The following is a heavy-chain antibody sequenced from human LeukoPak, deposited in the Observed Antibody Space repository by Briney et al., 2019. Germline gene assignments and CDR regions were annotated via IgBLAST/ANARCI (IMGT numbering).Heavy chain of an antibody. J-gene: IGHJ4*02. CDR2: IYTSGRN. CDR1: GHSRNSYY. Sequence: PSETPSLTCTVSGHSRNSYYWSWIPQPAGKGLQWLGRIYTSGRNNYNPSLESRVTKPEGKSKKQVSLKLSSVTAADTAVYYCARDFGRYGGQGTLVTVSS. CDR3: ARDFGRY. V-gene: IGHV4-4*07. D-gene: IGHD3-10*01.